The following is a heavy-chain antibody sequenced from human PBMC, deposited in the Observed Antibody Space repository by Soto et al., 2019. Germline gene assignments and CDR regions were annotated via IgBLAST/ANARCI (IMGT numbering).Heavy chain of an antibody. CDR1: GYTFTTHA. CDR2: INGGAGQT. J-gene: IGHJ4*02. V-gene: IGHV1-3*01. Sequence: ASVKFSCKASGYTFTTHAMHWVRQAPGQSLEWMGWINGGAGQTKHSQRFQGRVTITRDKSTSTAYMELSSLRSEDTAVYYCARPGSSSFFDYWGQGTLVTVSS. D-gene: IGHD6-13*01. CDR3: ARPGSSSFFDY.